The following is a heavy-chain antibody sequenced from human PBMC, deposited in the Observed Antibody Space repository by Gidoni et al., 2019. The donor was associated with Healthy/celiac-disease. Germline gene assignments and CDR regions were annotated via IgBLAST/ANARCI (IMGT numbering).Heavy chain of an antibody. Sequence: EVQLVESGGGLVKPGGSLRLSCAASGFTFSSYSMNWFRQAPGKGLEVVSSISSSSSYIYYADSVKGRFTISRDNAKNSLYLQMNSLRAEDTAVYYCARDFGGYSYGLRYYYYYGMDVWGQGTTVTVSS. CDR1: GFTFSSYS. CDR2: ISSSSSYI. J-gene: IGHJ6*02. CDR3: ARDFGGYSYGLRYYYYYGMDV. D-gene: IGHD5-18*01. V-gene: IGHV3-21*01.